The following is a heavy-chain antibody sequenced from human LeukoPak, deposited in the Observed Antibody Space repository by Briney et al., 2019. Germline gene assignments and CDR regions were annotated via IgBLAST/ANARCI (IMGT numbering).Heavy chain of an antibody. CDR1: GFTFSSYA. CDR2: ISYDGNNQ. D-gene: IGHD3-3*01. V-gene: IGHV3-30*04. J-gene: IGHJ6*02. CDR3: ARGGYYDFSTGYYQTQYYRGMDV. Sequence: GGSLRLSCEASGFTFSSYAIHWVRQAPVKGLEWVAVISYDGNNQFYADAVKGRFTISRENSNNTLYLEMNSLRPQDTAVYFCARGGYYDFSTGYYQTQYYRGMDVWGRGTTVTVSS.